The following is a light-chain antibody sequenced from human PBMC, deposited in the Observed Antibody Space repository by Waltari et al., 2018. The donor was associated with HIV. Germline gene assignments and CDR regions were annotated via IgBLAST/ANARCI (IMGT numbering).Light chain of an antibody. CDR1: DPDLGFYLF. Sequence: SGLTQPASLSGFPGQSLTISCTVADPDLGFYLFISWSQQQPGTVPKVILSKGDRRASGISHRCSGSKSGNTASLTISGLQTEDEAVYYCASYTANDTVIFAGGTTVTVL. J-gene: IGLJ2*01. V-gene: IGLV2-14*01. CDR2: KGD. CDR3: ASYTANDTVI.